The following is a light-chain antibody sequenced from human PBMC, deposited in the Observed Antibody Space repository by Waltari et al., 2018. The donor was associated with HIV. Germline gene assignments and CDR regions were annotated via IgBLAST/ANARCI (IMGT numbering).Light chain of an antibody. CDR1: QSVKRW. V-gene: IGKV1-5*03. J-gene: IGKJ2*01. CDR3: HHYDTYSYT. Sequence: DIQMTQSPSTLSASVGDRVTITCRASQSVKRWLAWYQQKPGKAPKLLIFAASTLVSGVPSRFSGSRSGTEFTLTITSLQPDDFATYYCHHYDTYSYTFGQGTKLDIK. CDR2: AAS.